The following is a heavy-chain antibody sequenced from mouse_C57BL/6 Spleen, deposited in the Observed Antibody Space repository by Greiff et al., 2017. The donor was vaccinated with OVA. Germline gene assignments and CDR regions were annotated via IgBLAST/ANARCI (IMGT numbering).Heavy chain of an antibody. J-gene: IGHJ4*01. CDR2: IYPGDGDT. CDR1: GYAFSSSW. CDR3: ARKSVVAPYYAMDY. Sequence: QVQLQQSGPELVKPGASVKISCKASGYAFSSSWMNWVKQRPGKGLEWIGRIYPGDGDTNYNGKFKGKATLTADKSSSTAYMQLSSLTSEDSAVYFCARKSVVAPYYAMDYWGKGTSVTVSS. D-gene: IGHD1-1*01. V-gene: IGHV1-82*01.